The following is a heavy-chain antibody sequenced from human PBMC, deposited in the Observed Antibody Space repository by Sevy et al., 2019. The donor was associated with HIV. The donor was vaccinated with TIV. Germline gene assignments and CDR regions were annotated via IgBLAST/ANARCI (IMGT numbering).Heavy chain of an antibody. Sequence: ASVKVSCKASGYIFTNYGITWVRQAPGQGLEWMGWISAYNGHTNYAQKLQGRVTMTTDTSTTTAYMELKSLRSDDTALYYCARYTFGGVSRRGDATFNLWGQVTMFTVSS. CDR2: ISAYNGHT. J-gene: IGHJ3*01. V-gene: IGHV1-18*01. CDR3: ARYTFGGVSRRGDATFNL. CDR1: GYIFTNYG. D-gene: IGHD3-16*01.